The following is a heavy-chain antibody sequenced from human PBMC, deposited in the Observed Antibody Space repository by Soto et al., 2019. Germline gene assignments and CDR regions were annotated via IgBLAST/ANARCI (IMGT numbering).Heavy chain of an antibody. CDR1: GGTFSSYA. V-gene: IGHV1-69*13. D-gene: IGHD2-15*01. CDR3: AREAPVRVEKAFDI. CDR2: IIPIFGTA. J-gene: IGHJ3*02. Sequence: SVKVSCKASGGTFSSYAISWVRQAPGQGLEWMGGIIPIFGTANYAQKFQGRVTITADESTSTAYMELSSLRSEDTAVYYCAREAPVRVEKAFDIWGQGTMVTVSS.